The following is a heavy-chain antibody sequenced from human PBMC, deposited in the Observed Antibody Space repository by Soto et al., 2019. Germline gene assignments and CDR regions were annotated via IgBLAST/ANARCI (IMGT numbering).Heavy chain of an antibody. Sequence: PGGSLRLSCAASGFTFSSYAMKWVRQAPGKGLEWVSLIGESGSLIYYADSVKGRFTISRDNSGNTLFLEMYSLRAEDTAVYYCARYIPGVRYYGMDVWGQGTTVTVSS. D-gene: IGHD2-2*01. V-gene: IGHV3-23*01. CDR3: ARYIPGVRYYGMDV. CDR2: IGESGSLI. CDR1: GFTFSSYA. J-gene: IGHJ6*02.